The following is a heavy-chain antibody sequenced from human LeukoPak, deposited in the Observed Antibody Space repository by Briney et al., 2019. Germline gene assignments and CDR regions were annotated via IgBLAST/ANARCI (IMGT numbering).Heavy chain of an antibody. D-gene: IGHD3-22*01. J-gene: IGHJ4*02. Sequence: GASVKVSCKASGYSFTSHYMHWVRQAPGQGLEWMGLINPSGSSTLYAQKFQGRVTMTRDMSTTTDYMELRSLRSDDTAVYYCAREGDPYDSSGYYGNYWGQGTLVTVSS. V-gene: IGHV1-46*01. CDR3: AREGDPYDSSGYYGNY. CDR2: INPSGSST. CDR1: GYSFTSHY.